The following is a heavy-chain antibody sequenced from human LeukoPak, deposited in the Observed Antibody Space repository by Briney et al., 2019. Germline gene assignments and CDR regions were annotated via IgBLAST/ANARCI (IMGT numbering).Heavy chain of an antibody. D-gene: IGHD1-20*01. V-gene: IGHV1-2*02. CDR3: ASNWNYYYYMDV. CDR1: GYTFTGYY. Sequence: ASVTVSCKASGYTFTGYYMHWVRQAPGQGLEWMGWINPNSGGTNYAQKFQGRVTMTRDTSISTAYMELSRLRSDDTAVYYCASNWNYYYYMDVWGKGTTVTVSS. J-gene: IGHJ6*03. CDR2: INPNSGGT.